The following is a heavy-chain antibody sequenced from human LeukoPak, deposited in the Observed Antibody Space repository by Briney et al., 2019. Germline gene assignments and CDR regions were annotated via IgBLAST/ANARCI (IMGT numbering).Heavy chain of an antibody. CDR3: AKDRGYGEHEPFES. V-gene: IGHV3-30*18. CDR1: GFTFSDYA. Sequence: GRSLRLSCVGSGFTFSDYAIHWVRQAPGKGLEWVAVASHDEVGKQFADSVKGRFTLSRDNSRDSVHLQMNRLRDEDTGVYFCAKDRGYGEHEPFESWGQGTLVTVSS. D-gene: IGHD4-17*01. J-gene: IGHJ4*02. CDR2: ASHDEVGK.